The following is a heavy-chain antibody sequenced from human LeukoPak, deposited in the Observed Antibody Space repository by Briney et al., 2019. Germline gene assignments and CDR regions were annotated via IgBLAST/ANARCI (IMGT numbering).Heavy chain of an antibody. Sequence: GGSQRLSCAASGFTFSSYEMNWVRQAPGKGLEWVGFIRSKAYGGTTEYAASVKGRFTISRDDSKSIAYLQMNSLKTEDTAVYYCTRDSPSGSYYFGFDYWGQGTLVTVSS. D-gene: IGHD1-26*01. V-gene: IGHV3-49*04. CDR3: TRDSPSGSYYFGFDY. J-gene: IGHJ4*02. CDR1: GFTFSSYE. CDR2: IRSKAYGGTT.